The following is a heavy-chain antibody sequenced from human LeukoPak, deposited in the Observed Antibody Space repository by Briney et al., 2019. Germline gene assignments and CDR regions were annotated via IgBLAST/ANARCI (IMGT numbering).Heavy chain of an antibody. V-gene: IGHV4-39*01. D-gene: IGHD6-13*01. Sequence: PSETLSLTCTVSGRSISSSSYYWGWIRQPPGKGLEWIGTIYYSGKTYYTPSLKGGVGISVDTSNNQFSPKLSSVTAADTGVYYCARHDVSSWAKYPHYGMDVWGQGTTVTVSS. CDR2: IYYSGKT. J-gene: IGHJ6*02. CDR3: ARHDVSSWAKYPHYGMDV. CDR1: GRSISSSSYY.